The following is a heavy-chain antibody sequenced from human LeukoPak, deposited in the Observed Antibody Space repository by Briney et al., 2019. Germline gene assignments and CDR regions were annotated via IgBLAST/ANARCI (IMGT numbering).Heavy chain of an antibody. V-gene: IGHV3-66*01. CDR1: RFTVSSNY. Sequence: GGSLRLSCAASRFTVSSNYMSWVRQAPGKGLEWVSIIYSGTTTYYADSVKGRFTVSRDNSKNTLYLQMSSLRAEDTAVYYCVRVASRAFDYWGQGTLVTVSS. CDR2: IYSGTTT. J-gene: IGHJ4*02. CDR3: VRVASRAFDY.